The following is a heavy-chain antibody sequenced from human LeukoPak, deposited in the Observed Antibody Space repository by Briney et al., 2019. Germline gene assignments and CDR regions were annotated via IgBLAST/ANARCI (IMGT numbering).Heavy chain of an antibody. D-gene: IGHD4-23*01. CDR2: IIPISGTA. J-gene: IGHJ4*02. CDR1: GGTFSSYA. V-gene: IGHV1-69*06. Sequence: SVKVSCKASGGTFSSYAISWVRQAPGQGLEWMGGIIPISGTANYAQKIQGRVTITADKSTSTAYMELSSLRSEDTAVYYCARDWKRTTVVTPRFDYWGQGTLVTVSS. CDR3: ARDWKRTTVVTPRFDY.